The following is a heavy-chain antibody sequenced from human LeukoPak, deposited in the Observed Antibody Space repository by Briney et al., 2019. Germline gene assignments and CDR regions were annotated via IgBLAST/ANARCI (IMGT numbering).Heavy chain of an antibody. D-gene: IGHD6-6*01. CDR2: INHSGST. V-gene: IGHV4-34*01. CDR1: GESFSGYY. J-gene: IGHJ4*02. CDR3: ARAGDSSSESDH. Sequence: PSETLSLTCAVYGESFSGYYWSWIRQPPGKGLEWMGEINHSGSTNYNPSLKSRVTISVDTSKNQFSLKLSSVTAADTAVYYCARAGDSSSESDHWGQGTLVTVSS.